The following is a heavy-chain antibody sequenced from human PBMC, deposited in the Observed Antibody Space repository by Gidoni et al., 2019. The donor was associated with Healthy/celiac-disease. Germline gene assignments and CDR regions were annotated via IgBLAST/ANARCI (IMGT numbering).Heavy chain of an antibody. V-gene: IGHV3-49*03. CDR3: TGSDGIAVAGTNY. CDR2: IRSKAYGGTT. CDR1: GFTFGDYA. Sequence: EVQLVESGGGLVQPGRSLRLSCPASGFTFGDYAMSWFRQAPGKGLEWVGFIRSKAYGGTTEYAASVKGRFTISRDDSKSIAYLQMNSLKTEDTAVYYCTGSDGIAVAGTNYWGQGTLVTVSS. J-gene: IGHJ4*02. D-gene: IGHD6-19*01.